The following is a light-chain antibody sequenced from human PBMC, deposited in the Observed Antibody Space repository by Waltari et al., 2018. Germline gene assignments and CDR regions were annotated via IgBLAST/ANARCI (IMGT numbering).Light chain of an antibody. J-gene: IGKJ2*01. CDR3: HQYDNLPYT. Sequence: DIQMNQSPSSLSASVGDRVTITCQASQDISNYLNWYQQKPGKAPKLLIYDASNLETGVPSRVSGSGSGTEFTFTISVLQPEDXXTYYCHQYDNLPYTFGQGTKLEIK. CDR1: QDISNY. V-gene: IGKV1-33*01. CDR2: DAS.